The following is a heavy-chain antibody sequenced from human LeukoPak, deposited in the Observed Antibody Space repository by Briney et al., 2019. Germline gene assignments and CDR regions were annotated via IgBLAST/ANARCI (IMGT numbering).Heavy chain of an antibody. V-gene: IGHV1-69*06. CDR2: TIPIFGTA. CDR3: ARDRGYSSGWYLTIFDY. J-gene: IGHJ4*02. CDR1: GGTFSSYA. D-gene: IGHD6-19*01. Sequence: ASVKVSCKASGGTFSSYAISWVRQAPGQGLEWMGGTIPIFGTANYAQKFQGRVTITADKSTSTAYMELSSLRSEDTAVYYCARDRGYSSGWYLTIFDYWGQGTLVTVSS.